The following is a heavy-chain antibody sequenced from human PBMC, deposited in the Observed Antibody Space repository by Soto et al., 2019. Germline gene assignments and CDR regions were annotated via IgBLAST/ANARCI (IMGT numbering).Heavy chain of an antibody. Sequence: QVQLQESGPGLVKPSGTLSLTCAVSGGSISSSNWWSWVRQPPGKGLEWIGDIYHSGSTNYNPSLKRRVTISVDKSKNQFSLKLSSVTAADTAVYYCARAAMGGSSWPFDYWGQGTLVTVSS. CDR3: ARAAMGGSSWPFDY. CDR1: GGSISSSNW. V-gene: IGHV4-4*02. CDR2: IYHSGST. J-gene: IGHJ4*02. D-gene: IGHD6-13*01.